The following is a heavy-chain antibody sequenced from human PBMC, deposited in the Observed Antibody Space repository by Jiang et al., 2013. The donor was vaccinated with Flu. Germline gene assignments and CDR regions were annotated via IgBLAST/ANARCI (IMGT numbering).Heavy chain of an antibody. Sequence: GLVKPSQTLSLTCTVSGGSISSGDYYWSWIRQPPGKGLEWIGYIYYSGSTYYNPSLKSRATISVDTSKNQFSLKLSSVTAADTAVYYCVRVVGSGYCSGGRCYVDSWGQGTLVTVSS. J-gene: IGHJ4*02. CDR1: GGSISSGDYY. CDR2: IYYSGST. D-gene: IGHD2-15*01. CDR3: VRVVGSGYCSGGRCYVDS. V-gene: IGHV4-30-4*08.